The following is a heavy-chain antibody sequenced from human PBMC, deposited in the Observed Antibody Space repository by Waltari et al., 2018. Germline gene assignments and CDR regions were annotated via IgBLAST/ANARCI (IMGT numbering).Heavy chain of an antibody. CDR2: SNTRGRT. J-gene: IGHJ4*02. D-gene: IGHD6-13*01. Sequence: QVQLQESGPGLVKPSQTLSLTCTVSGGSISSGSYYWGWIRQPAGKGLGWIGRSNTRGRTNSTPSLKSRVTISVDTSKNQFSLKLSSVTAADTAVYYCAIGSEGQQLGYWGQGTLVTVSS. V-gene: IGHV4-61*02. CDR1: GGSISSGSYY. CDR3: AIGSEGQQLGY.